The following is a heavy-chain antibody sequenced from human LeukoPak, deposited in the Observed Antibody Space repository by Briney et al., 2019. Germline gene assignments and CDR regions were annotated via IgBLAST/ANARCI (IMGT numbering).Heavy chain of an antibody. V-gene: IGHV3-7*01. D-gene: IGHD3-22*01. CDR3: ARKSGPYYDSSAYYYFDY. CDR1: GFTFSSYW. CDR2: MRQDGSEK. J-gene: IGHJ4*02. Sequence: GGSLSLSCAASGFTFSSYWMSWVRLAPGKGLEWVANMRQDGSEKYYVDSVKGRFTISRDNAKNSLYLLLNSLRAEETAVYYCARKSGPYYDSSAYYYFDYWGQGTLVTVSS.